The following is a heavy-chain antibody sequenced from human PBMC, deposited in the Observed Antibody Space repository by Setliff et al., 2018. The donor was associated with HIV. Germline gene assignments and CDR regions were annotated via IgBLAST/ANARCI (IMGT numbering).Heavy chain of an antibody. Sequence: GGSLRLSCAASGFTFSSYWMSWVRQAPGKGLEWVANIKQDGSEKYYVGSVKGRFTISRYNAKNSLYLQMNSLRAEDTAVYYCARDFPPKPMVRGVIDDYFGYWGQGTLVTVSS. J-gene: IGHJ4*02. V-gene: IGHV3-7*03. D-gene: IGHD3-10*01. CDR2: IKQDGSEK. CDR3: ARDFPPKPMVRGVIDDYFGY. CDR1: GFTFSSYW.